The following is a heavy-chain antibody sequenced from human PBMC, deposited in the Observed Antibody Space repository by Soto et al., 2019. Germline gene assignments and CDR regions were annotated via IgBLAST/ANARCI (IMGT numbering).Heavy chain of an antibody. D-gene: IGHD3-22*01. CDR1: GGSIGSGSYY. CDR3: ARAGYDRDGGGYYYFDY. V-gene: IGHV4-31*03. Sequence: QVQLQESGPGLVKPSQTLSLTCTVSGGSIGSGSYYWSWIRQHPGKGLEWIGYIYYSGSTYYNPSLRSRVTISIDTSTNQFSLTLSSVTAADTAVYYCARAGYDRDGGGYYYFDYWGQGTLVTVSS. CDR2: IYYSGST. J-gene: IGHJ4*02.